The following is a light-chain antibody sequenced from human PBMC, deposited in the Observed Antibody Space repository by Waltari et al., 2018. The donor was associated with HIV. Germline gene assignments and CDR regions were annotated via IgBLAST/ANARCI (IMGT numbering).Light chain of an antibody. CDR1: SSIIGSNY. Sequence: QSVLTQQPSASGTPGQRVTISCSGSSSIIGSNYGYWYQQLPGTAPKLLIYRNNQRPSGVPDRFSGSKSGTSASLAISGLRSEDEADYYCAAWDDSLSGLVFGGGTKVTVL. CDR3: AAWDDSLSGLV. V-gene: IGLV1-47*01. CDR2: RNN. J-gene: IGLJ3*02.